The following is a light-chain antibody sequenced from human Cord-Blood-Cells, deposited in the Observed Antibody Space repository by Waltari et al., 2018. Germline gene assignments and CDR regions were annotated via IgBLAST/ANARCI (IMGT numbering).Light chain of an antibody. V-gene: IGLV2-14*01. CDR2: EVS. CDR1: SSDVGGHNY. Sequence: QSALTPPASVSGSPGQSITISCTGTSSDVGGHNYVSWYQQHPGKAPKLMIYEVSNRPSGVSNRFSGSKSGNTASLTISGLQAEDEADYYCSSYTSSSTYVFGTGTKVTVL. J-gene: IGLJ1*01. CDR3: SSYTSSSTYV.